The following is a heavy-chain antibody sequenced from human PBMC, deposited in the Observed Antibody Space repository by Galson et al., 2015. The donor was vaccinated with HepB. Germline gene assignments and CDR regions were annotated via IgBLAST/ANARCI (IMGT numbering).Heavy chain of an antibody. V-gene: IGHV3-49*03. D-gene: IGHD4-17*01. Sequence: SLRLSCAASGFIFGDYAMNWFRQAPGKGLEWVSFIRTKAYGGTTEYAASVKGRFTISRDDSNSIAYLHMNSLKTEDTAVYYCTRDPHYEGHDYWGQGTLVTVSS. CDR1: GFIFGDYA. CDR3: TRDPHYEGHDY. J-gene: IGHJ4*02. CDR2: IRTKAYGGTT.